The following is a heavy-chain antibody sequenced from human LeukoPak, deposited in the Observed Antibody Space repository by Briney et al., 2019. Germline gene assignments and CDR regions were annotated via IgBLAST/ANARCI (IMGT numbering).Heavy chain of an antibody. V-gene: IGHV3-7*03. D-gene: IGHD5-18*01. CDR2: IKQDASEK. CDR1: GFTFTNYW. CDR3: AREGQPDDAFDI. J-gene: IGHJ3*02. Sequence: GGSLRLSCAASGFTFTNYWMSWIRQAPGKGLEWVANIKQDASEKYYVDSVEGRFTISRDNAKNSLVLQMNSLRAEDTAVYYCAREGQPDDAFDIWGQGTMITVSS.